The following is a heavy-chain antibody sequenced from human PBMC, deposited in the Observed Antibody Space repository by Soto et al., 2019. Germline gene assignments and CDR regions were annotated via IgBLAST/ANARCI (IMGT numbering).Heavy chain of an antibody. CDR2: IYYSGST. J-gene: IGHJ6*03. Sequence: SETLSLTCTVSGGSISSSSYYWGWIRQPPGKGLKWIGSIYYSGSTYYNPSLKSRVTISVDTSKNQFSLKLSSVTAADTAVYYCARQGGYSGYDTPFYYYYYMDVWGKGTTVTVSS. V-gene: IGHV4-39*01. CDR3: ARQGGYSGYDTPFYYYYYMDV. CDR1: GGSISSSSYY. D-gene: IGHD5-12*01.